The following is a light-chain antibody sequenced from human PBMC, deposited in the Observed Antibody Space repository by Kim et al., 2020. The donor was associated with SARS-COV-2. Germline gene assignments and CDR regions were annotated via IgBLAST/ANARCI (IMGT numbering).Light chain of an antibody. Sequence: EIVLTQSPDFQSVTPNETVTITCRASQSIDTDLHWHQQKPDQSPQLLIRFASQSVSGVPSGFSGSGSGTDFTLAVNSLEAEEGGTDFCRQTGDLPWAFGQGGTV. J-gene: IGKJ1*01. CDR3: RQTGDLPWA. V-gene: IGKV6-21*01. CDR2: FAS. CDR1: QSIDTD.